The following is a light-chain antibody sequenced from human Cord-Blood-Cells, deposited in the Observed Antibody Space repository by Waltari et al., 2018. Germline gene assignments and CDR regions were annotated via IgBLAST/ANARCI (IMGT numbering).Light chain of an antibody. Sequence: QSVLTQPPSVSGAPGQRVTISCTGSSSNIGAVYDVHWYQQLPGTAPKLLIYGNSNRSSGVPDRFSGSKSGTSASLAITGLQAEDEADYYCQSYDSSLSGSVFGGGTKLTVL. CDR3: QSYDSSLSGSV. CDR1: SSNIGAVYD. J-gene: IGLJ3*02. V-gene: IGLV1-40*01. CDR2: GNS.